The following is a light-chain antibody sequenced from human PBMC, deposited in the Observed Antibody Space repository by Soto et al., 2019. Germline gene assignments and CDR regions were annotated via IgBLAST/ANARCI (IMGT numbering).Light chain of an antibody. CDR1: QSIINW. J-gene: IGKJ1*01. V-gene: IGKV1-5*01. Sequence: DIQMTQSPSTLSASVGDRVTISCRSSQSIINWLAWYQQKPGKAPKFLIYDASSLESGVPSRFGGSGSGTEFTLTISSLQPDDFATYYCQQYNSYPWTFGQGTKVDI. CDR3: QQYNSYPWT. CDR2: DAS.